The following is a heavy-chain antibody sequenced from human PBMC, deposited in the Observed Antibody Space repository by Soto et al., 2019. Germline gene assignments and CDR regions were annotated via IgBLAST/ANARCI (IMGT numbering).Heavy chain of an antibody. V-gene: IGHV1-18*01. D-gene: IGHD2-15*01. CDR3: ARGWGGSCLSDLEH. CDR2: ISAYNGNT. J-gene: IGHJ1*01. Sequence: QLVQSGAEVKKPGASVNVSCKASGYTFTSSYISWVRQAPGQGLEWMGWISAYNGNTNYAQKFEGRVSMTTDTATATAYMELRSLRSDDTAIYYCARGWGGSCLSDLEHWGQGTLVTVSS. CDR1: GYTFTSSY.